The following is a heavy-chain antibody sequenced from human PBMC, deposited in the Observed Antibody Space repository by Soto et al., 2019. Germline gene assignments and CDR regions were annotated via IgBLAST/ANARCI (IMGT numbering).Heavy chain of an antibody. D-gene: IGHD3-16*02. V-gene: IGHV4-39*01. CDR2: IYYSGST. CDR3: ERHELSLRY. J-gene: IGHJ4*02. Sequence: PSETLSLTCTVSGGSISSSSYYWGWIRQPPGKGLEWIGNIYYSGSTYYNPSLKSRVTISVDTSKNQFSLNLSSVTAADTAVYYCERHELSLRYWGQGTLVTVSS. CDR1: GGSISSSSYY.